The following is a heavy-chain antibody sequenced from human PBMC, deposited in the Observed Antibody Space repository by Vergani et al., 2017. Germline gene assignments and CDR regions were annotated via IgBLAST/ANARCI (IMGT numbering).Heavy chain of an antibody. D-gene: IGHD6-19*01. V-gene: IGHV4-30-4*01. Sequence: QVQLQESGPGLVKPSQTLSLTCTVSGGSINSDNYHWGWIRQHPGKGLEWIGYIYYSGSTNYNPSLKSRVTISVDTSKNQFSLKLSSVTAADTAVNYCARFRAVAGYYYGMDVWGQGTTVTVSS. J-gene: IGHJ6*02. CDR1: GGSINSDNYH. CDR2: IYYSGST. CDR3: ARFRAVAGYYYGMDV.